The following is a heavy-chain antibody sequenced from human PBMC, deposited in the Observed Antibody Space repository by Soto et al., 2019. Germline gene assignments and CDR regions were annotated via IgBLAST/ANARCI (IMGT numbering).Heavy chain of an antibody. J-gene: IGHJ4*02. Sequence: SETLSLTCTVSGGSISSGDYYWSWIRQPPGKGLEWIGYIYYSGSTYYNPSLKSRVTISVDTSKNQFSLKLSSVTAADTAVYYCARYYYDSSGYYYFDYWGQGTLVTVSS. V-gene: IGHV4-30-4*01. D-gene: IGHD3-22*01. CDR2: IYYSGST. CDR1: GGSISSGDYY. CDR3: ARYYYDSSGYYYFDY.